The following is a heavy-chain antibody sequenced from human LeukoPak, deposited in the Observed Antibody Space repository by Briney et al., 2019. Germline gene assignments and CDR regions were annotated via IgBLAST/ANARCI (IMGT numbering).Heavy chain of an antibody. D-gene: IGHD6-13*01. CDR3: AKDRTPPGRTAAIQLDY. J-gene: IGHJ4*02. V-gene: IGHV3-13*01. CDR1: GFTFSSYD. Sequence: PGGSLRLSCAASGFTFSSYDMHWVRQAKGKGLEWVSTIGTAGDTYYAGSVKGRFTISRENAKNSLYLQMNSLRAEDTAVYYCAKDRTPPGRTAAIQLDYWGQGTLVTVSS. CDR2: IGTAGDT.